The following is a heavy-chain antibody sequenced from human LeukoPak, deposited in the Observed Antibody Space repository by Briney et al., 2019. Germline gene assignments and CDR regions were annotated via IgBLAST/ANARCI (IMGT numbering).Heavy chain of an antibody. D-gene: IGHD2/OR15-2a*01. Sequence: GGSLRLSCAASGFTFSNYWMNWVRQAPGKGPEWVAIIKKDGSEKYYVDSVKGRFTISRDKAKNSLYLQMNSLRADDTAVYFCAGGAGFLIDYWGQGALVTVSS. CDR2: IKKDGSEK. J-gene: IGHJ4*02. V-gene: IGHV3-7*01. CDR3: AGGAGFLIDY. CDR1: GFTFSNYW.